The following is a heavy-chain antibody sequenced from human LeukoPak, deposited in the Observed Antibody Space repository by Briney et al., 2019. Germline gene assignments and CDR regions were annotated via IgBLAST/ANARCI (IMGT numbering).Heavy chain of an antibody. CDR2: IGYRGGSI. CDR1: GFSFSYYA. J-gene: IGHJ6*03. CDR3: AKSWGYTRPYYNYMDV. D-gene: IGHD3-16*02. V-gene: IGHV3-23*01. Sequence: PGGSLRLSCAASGFSFSYYAMSWVRQAPGKGLEWVSIIGYRGGSIYYRNSVKGRFTISRDNSENTLSLQMNGLKPEDTAVYYCAKSWGYTRPYYNYMDVWGKGTTVTVSS.